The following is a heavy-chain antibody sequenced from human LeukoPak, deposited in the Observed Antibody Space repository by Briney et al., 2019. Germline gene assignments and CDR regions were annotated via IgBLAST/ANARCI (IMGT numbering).Heavy chain of an antibody. J-gene: IGHJ4*02. CDR3: ARPYSGSYLGGYYFDY. D-gene: IGHD1-26*01. Sequence: ASVKVSCKASGYTFTSYGISWVRQAPGQGLEWMGWISAYNGNTNYAQKLQGRVTMTTDTSTSTAYMELRSLRSDDTAVYYCARPYSGSYLGGYYFDYWDQGTLVTVSS. V-gene: IGHV1-18*01. CDR1: GYTFTSYG. CDR2: ISAYNGNT.